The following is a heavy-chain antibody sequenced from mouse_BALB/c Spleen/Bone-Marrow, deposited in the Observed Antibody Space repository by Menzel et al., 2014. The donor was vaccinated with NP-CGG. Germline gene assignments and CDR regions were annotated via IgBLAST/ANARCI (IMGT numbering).Heavy chain of an antibody. J-gene: IGHJ2*01. CDR3: ARHITTVVADY. CDR2: ISSGGSYT. D-gene: IGHD1-1*01. CDR1: GFTFSSHA. V-gene: IGHV5-9-3*01. Sequence: EVQLVESGGGLVKPGGSLKLSCAASGFTFSSHAMSWVRQTPEKRLEWVATISSGGSYTYYPDSVKGRFTISRDNAKNTLYLQMSSLRSEDTAMYYCARHITTVVADYWGQGTTLTVSS.